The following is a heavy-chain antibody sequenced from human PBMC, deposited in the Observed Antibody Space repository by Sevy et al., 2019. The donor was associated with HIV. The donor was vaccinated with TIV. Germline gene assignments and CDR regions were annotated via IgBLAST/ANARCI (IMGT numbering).Heavy chain of an antibody. CDR3: ARSFCVSSSCSGSS. J-gene: IGHJ5*02. D-gene: IGHD2-2*01. CDR1: GFTFSDYG. V-gene: IGHV3-33*01. CDR2: IWNDGSNK. Sequence: GGSLRLSCAASGFTFSDYGMQWVRQAPGKGLEWVAVIWNDGSNKYYADSVKGRFTTSRDNSSNTLYLQMNSLRAEDTAVYYCARSFCVSSSCSGSSWGQGTLVTVSS.